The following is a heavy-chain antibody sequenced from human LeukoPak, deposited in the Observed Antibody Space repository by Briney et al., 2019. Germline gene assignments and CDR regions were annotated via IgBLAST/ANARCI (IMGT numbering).Heavy chain of an antibody. V-gene: IGHV5-51*01. CDR2: IYPGDSDT. CDR3: ARRNPQGYSGYDSFDY. J-gene: IGHJ4*02. D-gene: IGHD5-12*01. CDR1: GYSFTSYW. Sequence: GESLKISCKGSGYSFTSYWIGWVRQMPGKGLEWMGIIYPGDSDTRYSPSFQGQVTISADKSISTAYLQWSSLKASDTAMYYRARRNPQGYSGYDSFDYWGQGTLVTVSS.